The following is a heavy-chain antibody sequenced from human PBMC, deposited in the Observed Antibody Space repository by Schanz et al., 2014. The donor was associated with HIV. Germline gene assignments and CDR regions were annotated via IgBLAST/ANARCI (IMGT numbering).Heavy chain of an antibody. CDR3: ARVSRPYSSGWYNVDY. Sequence: QVQLMESGGGVVQPGKSLRLSCAASGFTFRNYGIHWVRQAPGKGLSWVAVIWFDGTQKIYADSVKGRFTISRDDSANTVHLQMSSVRAEDTGVYFCARVSRPYSSGWYNVDYWGQGTLVTVSS. V-gene: IGHV3-33*01. D-gene: IGHD6-19*01. CDR1: GFTFRNYG. CDR2: IWFDGTQK. J-gene: IGHJ4*02.